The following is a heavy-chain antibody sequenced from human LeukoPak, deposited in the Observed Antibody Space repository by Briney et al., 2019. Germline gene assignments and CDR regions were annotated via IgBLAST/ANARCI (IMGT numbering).Heavy chain of an antibody. CDR2: ISSSGSTI. D-gene: IGHD3-10*02. J-gene: IGHJ6*04. V-gene: IGHV3-48*03. CDR3: AELGITMIGGV. CDR1: GFTFSSYE. Sequence: GALRLSCAASGFTFSSYEMNWVRQAPGKGLEWVSYISSSGSTIYYADSVKGRFTISRDNAKNSLYLQMNSLRAEDTAVYYCAELGITMIGGVWGKGTTVTISS.